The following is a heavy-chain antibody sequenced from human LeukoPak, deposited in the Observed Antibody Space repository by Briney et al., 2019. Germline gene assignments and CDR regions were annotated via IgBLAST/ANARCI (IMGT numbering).Heavy chain of an antibody. J-gene: IGHJ4*02. V-gene: IGHV1-69*04. D-gene: IGHD4-17*01. CDR2: IIPLLGIA. Sequence: GSSVKVSCKASGDTLNSYDISWVRQAPGQGLEWMGRIIPLLGIANYAQKFQGRVTISADKSTSTAYMELSSLRSEDTAVYYCATVPTTVTTSANFDYWGQGTLVTVSS. CDR3: ATVPTTVTTSANFDY. CDR1: GDTLNSYD.